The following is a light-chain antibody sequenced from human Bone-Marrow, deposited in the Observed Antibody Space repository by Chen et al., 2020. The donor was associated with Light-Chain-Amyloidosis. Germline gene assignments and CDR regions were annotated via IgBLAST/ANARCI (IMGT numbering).Light chain of an antibody. Sequence: QSALTQPASVSGSPGQSITISCTGNSSDVGGDNHVSWYQQHPDKAPKLMIYEVTNRPSWVPDRFSGSESDNTASLTISGLQTEDEAEYFCSSYTITNTLVFGSGTRVTVL. CDR2: EVT. CDR1: SSDVGGDNH. J-gene: IGLJ1*01. V-gene: IGLV2-14*01. CDR3: SSYTITNTLV.